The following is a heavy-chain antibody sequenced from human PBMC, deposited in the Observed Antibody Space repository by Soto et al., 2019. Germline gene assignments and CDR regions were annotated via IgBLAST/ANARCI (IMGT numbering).Heavy chain of an antibody. V-gene: IGHV4-30-4*01. D-gene: IGHD4-17*01. J-gene: IGHJ4*02. CDR1: GGSISSGDYY. CDR2: IHYSGNT. Sequence: QVQLQESGPGLVKPSQTLSLTCTVSGGSISSGDYYWSWIRQPPGKGLEWIGHIHYSGNTYYNPSLKRRVTISLDTSKSQFSLKLSSVTAADTAVYYCARVDYGRFDYWGQGTLVTVSS. CDR3: ARVDYGRFDY.